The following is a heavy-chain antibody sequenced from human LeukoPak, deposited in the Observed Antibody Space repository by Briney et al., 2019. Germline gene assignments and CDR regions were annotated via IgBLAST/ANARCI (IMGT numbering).Heavy chain of an antibody. CDR1: GDSVSSNSAA. V-gene: IGHV6-1*01. J-gene: IGHJ4*02. CDR3: ARGDGGYIDY. CDR2: TYYRSKWYN. Sequence: SQTLSLTCAISGDSVSSNSAAWTWIRQSPSRGLEWLGRTYYRSKWYNGYAVSVKSRITIDPDTSKNQFSLQLNSVTPEDTAEYYCARGDGGYIDYWGQGTLVTVSS. D-gene: IGHD3-16*01.